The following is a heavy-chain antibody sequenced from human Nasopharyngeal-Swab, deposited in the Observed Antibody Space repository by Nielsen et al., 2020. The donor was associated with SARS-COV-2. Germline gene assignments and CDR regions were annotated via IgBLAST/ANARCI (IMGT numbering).Heavy chain of an antibody. V-gene: IGHV4-59*13. CDR3: ARVRPAASYWYFDL. D-gene: IGHD2-2*01. CDR1: GGSISSYY. Sequence: SDTLSLTCTVSGGSISSYYWSWIRQPPGKGLEWIGYIYYSGSTNYNPSLKSRVTISVDTSKNQFSLKLSSVTAADTAVYYCARVRPAASYWYFDLWGRGTLVTVSS. J-gene: IGHJ2*01. CDR2: IYYSGST.